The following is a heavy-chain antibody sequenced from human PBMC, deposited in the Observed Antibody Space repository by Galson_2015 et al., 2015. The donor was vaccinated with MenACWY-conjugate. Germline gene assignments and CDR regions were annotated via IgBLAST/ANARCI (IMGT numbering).Heavy chain of an antibody. CDR2: IYSDGTT. CDR1: GFSVSYNY. Sequence: SLRLSCAVSGFSVSYNYMTWVRQAPGKGLECVSVIYSDGTTYYADSVKGRFTISRDNSINTVFLQMNSLRVEDTAVYYCARGYGGYNPLDSWGQGTLVTVSS. CDR3: ARGYGGYNPLDS. J-gene: IGHJ4*02. V-gene: IGHV3-53*01. D-gene: IGHD5-24*01.